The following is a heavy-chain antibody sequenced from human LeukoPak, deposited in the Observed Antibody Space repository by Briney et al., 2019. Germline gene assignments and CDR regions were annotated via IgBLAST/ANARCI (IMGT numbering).Heavy chain of an antibody. V-gene: IGHV3-21*01. D-gene: IGHD3-22*01. CDR1: GFTFSSYS. Sequence: PGGSLRLSCAASGFTFSSYSMNWVRQAPGKGLEWVSSISSSSSYIYYADSVKGRFTISRDNAKNSLYLQMNSLRAEGTAVYYCARDIAAPWYYDSSGYDAFDIWGQGTMVTVSS. CDR3: ARDIAAPWYYDSSGYDAFDI. J-gene: IGHJ3*02. CDR2: ISSSSSYI.